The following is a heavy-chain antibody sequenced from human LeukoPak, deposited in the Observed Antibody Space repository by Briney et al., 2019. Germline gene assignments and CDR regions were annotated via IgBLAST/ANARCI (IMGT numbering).Heavy chain of an antibody. D-gene: IGHD6-19*01. CDR1: GGSISSYY. CDR3: ARDPGIAVAGTGIDY. CDR2: INHSGST. J-gene: IGHJ4*02. V-gene: IGHV4-34*01. Sequence: PSETLSLTCTVSGGSISSYYWSWIRQPPGKGLEWIGEINHSGSTNYNPSLKSRVTISVDTSKNQFSLKLSPVTAADTAVYYCARDPGIAVAGTGIDYWGQGTLVTVSS.